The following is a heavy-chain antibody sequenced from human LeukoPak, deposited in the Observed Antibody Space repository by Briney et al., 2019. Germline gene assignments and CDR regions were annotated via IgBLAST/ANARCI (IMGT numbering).Heavy chain of an antibody. CDR1: GFNSSTYW. CDR3: ARDPESSSFDL. V-gene: IGHV3-7*01. J-gene: IGHJ4*02. CDR2: IDQGGSVR. D-gene: IGHD6-13*01. Sequence: GGSLRLSCAASGFNSSTYWMSWVRQTTEKGVEFVANIDQGGSVRNYMDSLKGRCTISRDNAKKSLYLEINSLRADDTAVYYCARDPESSSFDLWGRGALVTVSS.